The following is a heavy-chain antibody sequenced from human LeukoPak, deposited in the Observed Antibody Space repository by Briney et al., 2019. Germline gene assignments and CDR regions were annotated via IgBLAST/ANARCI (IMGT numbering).Heavy chain of an antibody. CDR2: ICYSGST. CDR1: GGSISSYY. CDR3: ARATTAASSSWLY. J-gene: IGHJ4*02. D-gene: IGHD6-13*01. V-gene: IGHV4-59*01. Sequence: SETLSLTCTVSGGSISSYYWSWIRQPPGKGLEWIGYICYSGSTNYNPSLKSRVTISVDTSKNQFSLKLSSVTAADTAVYYCARATTAASSSWLYWGQGTLVTVSS.